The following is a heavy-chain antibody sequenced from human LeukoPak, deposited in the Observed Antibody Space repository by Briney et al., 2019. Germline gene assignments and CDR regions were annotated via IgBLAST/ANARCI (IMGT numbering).Heavy chain of an antibody. CDR2: INHSGST. CDR3: AREGSIAVAGEPFDY. D-gene: IGHD6-19*01. J-gene: IGHJ4*02. Sequence: SETLSLTCAVYGGSFSGYYWSWIRQPPGKGLEWIGEINHSGSTNYNPSLKSRVTISADTSKNQFSLKLSSVTAADTAVYYCAREGSIAVAGEPFDYWGQGTLVTVSS. V-gene: IGHV4-34*01. CDR1: GGSFSGYY.